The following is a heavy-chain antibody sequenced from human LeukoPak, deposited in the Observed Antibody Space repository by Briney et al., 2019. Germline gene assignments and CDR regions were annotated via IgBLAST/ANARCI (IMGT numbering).Heavy chain of an antibody. J-gene: IGHJ4*02. V-gene: IGHV4-39*07. CDR2: INYSGRT. CDR1: GDSISSSDFY. CDR3: ARDRHGYPDY. D-gene: IGHD3-22*01. Sequence: PSETLSLTRTVSGDSISSSDFYWGWIRRPPGKGLEWIALINYSGRTFYNPSLKSRVTISVDTSKNQFSLKLSSVTAADTAVYYCARDRHGYPDYWGQGTLVTVSS.